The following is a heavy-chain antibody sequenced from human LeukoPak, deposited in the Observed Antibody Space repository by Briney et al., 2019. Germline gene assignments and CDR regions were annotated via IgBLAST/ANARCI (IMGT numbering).Heavy chain of an antibody. D-gene: IGHD6-6*01. J-gene: IGHJ4*02. V-gene: IGHV4-59*01. CDR3: ARDSSSSENQIFDY. CDR1: GGSISSYY. Sequence: PSETLSLTCTVSGGSISSYYWSWIRQPPGKGLEWIGYIYYSGSTNYNPSLKSRVTISVDTSKNQFSLKLSSVTAADTAVYYCARDSSSSENQIFDYWGQGTLVTVSS. CDR2: IYYSGST.